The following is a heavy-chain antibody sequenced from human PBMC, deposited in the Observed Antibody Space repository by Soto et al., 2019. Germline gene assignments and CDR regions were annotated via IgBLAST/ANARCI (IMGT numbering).Heavy chain of an antibody. CDR1: GGSISSGDYY. J-gene: IGHJ5*02. Sequence: KTSETLSLTCTVSGGSISSGDYYWSWIRQPPGKGLEWIGYIYYSGSTYYNPSLKSRVTISVDTSKNQFSLKLSSVTAADTAVYYCAREGDSSVKGGGWSDPWGQGTLVTVSS. V-gene: IGHV4-30-4*01. CDR3: AREGDSSVKGGGWSDP. D-gene: IGHD3-22*01. CDR2: IYYSGST.